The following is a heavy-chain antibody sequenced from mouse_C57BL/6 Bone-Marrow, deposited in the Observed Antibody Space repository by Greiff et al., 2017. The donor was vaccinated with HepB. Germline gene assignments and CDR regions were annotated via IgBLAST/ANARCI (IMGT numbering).Heavy chain of an antibody. V-gene: IGHV5-12*01. Sequence: EVKLVESGGGLVQPGGSLKLSCAASGFTFSDYYMYWVRQTPEKRLEWVAYISNGGGSTYYPDTVKGRFTISRDNAKNTLYLQMSRLKSEDTAMFYCARRGDYDLFAYWGQGTLVTVSA. CDR1: GFTFSDYY. CDR3: ARRGDYDLFAY. D-gene: IGHD2-4*01. J-gene: IGHJ3*01. CDR2: ISNGGGST.